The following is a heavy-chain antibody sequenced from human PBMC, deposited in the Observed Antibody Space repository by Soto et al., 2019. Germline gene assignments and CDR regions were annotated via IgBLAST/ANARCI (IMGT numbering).Heavy chain of an antibody. V-gene: IGHV5-51*01. CDR2: IYPGDSDT. Sequence: PGESLKISCKGSGYSFTSYWIGWVRQMPGKGLEWMGIIYPGDSDTRYSPSFQGQVTISADKSISTAYLQWSILKASDTAMYYCARTSAAGKYYYGMDVWGQGTTVTVSS. J-gene: IGHJ6*02. CDR3: ARTSAAGKYYYGMDV. D-gene: IGHD6-13*01. CDR1: GYSFTSYW.